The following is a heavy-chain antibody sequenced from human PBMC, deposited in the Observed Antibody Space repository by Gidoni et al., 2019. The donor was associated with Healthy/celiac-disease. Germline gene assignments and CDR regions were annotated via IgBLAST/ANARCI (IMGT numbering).Heavy chain of an antibody. V-gene: IGHV4-61*02. CDR3: ARDHGGWYAYFDY. CDR1: GGSISSGSYY. Sequence: QVQLQESGPGLVKPSQTLSLTCTVSGGSISSGSYYWSWIRQPAGKGLEWIGRIYTSGSTNYNPSLKSRVTISVDTSKNQFSLKLSSVTAADTAVYYCARDHGGWYAYFDYWGQGTLVTVSS. D-gene: IGHD6-19*01. CDR2: IYTSGST. J-gene: IGHJ4*02.